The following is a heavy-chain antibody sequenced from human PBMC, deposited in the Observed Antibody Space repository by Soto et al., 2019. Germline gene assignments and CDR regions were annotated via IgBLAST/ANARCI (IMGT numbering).Heavy chain of an antibody. Sequence: QVKLQESGPGLVKPSETLSLTCIVSGGSISSYYWSWIRQPAGKGLEWIGRVYPSGSTNYNPSLKSRVTMSVDTSKNQFSLKLSSLTAADTAVYYCARGSSSSWSDYFQHWGQGTLVTVSS. D-gene: IGHD6-13*01. J-gene: IGHJ1*01. V-gene: IGHV4-4*07. CDR2: VYPSGST. CDR1: GGSISSYY. CDR3: ARGSSSSWSDYFQH.